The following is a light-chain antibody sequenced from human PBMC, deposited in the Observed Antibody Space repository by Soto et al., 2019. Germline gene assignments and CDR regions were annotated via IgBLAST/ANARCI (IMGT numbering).Light chain of an antibody. Sequence: QAVVTQEPSLSVSPGGTVTLTCGLSSDSLSTSYFPSWYQQTPGQAPRTLIHSTDIRSSGVPDRFSGSILGNKAALTITGGEADDESDYYCVLCVGSGVWVFGGGTKLTVL. CDR2: STD. CDR1: SDSLSTSYF. CDR3: VLCVGSGVWV. J-gene: IGLJ2*01. V-gene: IGLV8-61*01.